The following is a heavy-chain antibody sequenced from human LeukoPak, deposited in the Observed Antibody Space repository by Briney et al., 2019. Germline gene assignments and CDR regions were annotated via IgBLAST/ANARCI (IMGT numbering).Heavy chain of an antibody. Sequence: SETLSLTCTVSGGSISSSSYYWGWIRQPPGKGLEWIGSIYYSGSTYYNPSLKSRVTISVDTSKNQFSLKLSSVTAADTAVYYCAREELMIVVVSRPSCAFDIWGQGTMVTVSS. V-gene: IGHV4-39*07. D-gene: IGHD3-22*01. CDR1: GGSISSSSYY. CDR2: IYYSGST. CDR3: AREELMIVVVSRPSCAFDI. J-gene: IGHJ3*02.